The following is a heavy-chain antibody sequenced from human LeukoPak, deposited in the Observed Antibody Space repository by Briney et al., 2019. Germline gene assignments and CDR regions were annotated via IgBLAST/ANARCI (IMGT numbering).Heavy chain of an antibody. CDR1: GFTFSSYS. CDR3: AKLWFGEFNFDY. D-gene: IGHD3-10*01. CDR2: ISYDGSNK. J-gene: IGHJ4*02. V-gene: IGHV3-30*18. Sequence: GGSLRLSCAASGFTFSSYSMNWVRQAPGKGLEWVAVISYDGSNKYYADSVKGRFTISRDNSKNTLYLQMNGLRAEDTAVYYCAKLWFGEFNFDYWGQGTLVTVSS.